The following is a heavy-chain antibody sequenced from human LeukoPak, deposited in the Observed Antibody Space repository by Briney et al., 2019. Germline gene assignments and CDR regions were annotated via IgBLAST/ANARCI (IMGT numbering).Heavy chain of an antibody. D-gene: IGHD4-23*01. CDR3: ATRTYGGNSPFDY. CDR2: INHSGST. V-gene: IGHV4-4*02. J-gene: IGHJ4*02. CDR1: GGSISSSNW. Sequence: SETLSLTCAVSGGSISSSNWWSWVRQPPEKGLEWIGEINHSGSTNYNPSLKSRVTISVDTSKNQFSLKLSSVTAADTAVYYCATRTYGGNSPFDYWGQGTLVTVSS.